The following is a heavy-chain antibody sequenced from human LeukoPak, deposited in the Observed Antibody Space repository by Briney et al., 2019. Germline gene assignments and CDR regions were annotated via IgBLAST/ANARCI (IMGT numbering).Heavy chain of an antibody. V-gene: IGHV3-23*01. J-gene: IGHJ5*02. D-gene: IGHD6-13*01. CDR2: ISGSGGST. Sequence: GGSLRLSCAASGFTLSSYAMSWVRQAPGKGLEWVSAISGSGGSTYYADSVKGRFTISRDNSKNTLYLQMNSLRAEDTAVYYCARSIAAANWFDPWGQGTLVTVSS. CDR1: GFTLSSYA. CDR3: ARSIAAANWFDP.